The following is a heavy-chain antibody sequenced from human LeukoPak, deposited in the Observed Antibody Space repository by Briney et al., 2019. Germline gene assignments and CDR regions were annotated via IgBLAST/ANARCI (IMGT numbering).Heavy chain of an antibody. J-gene: IGHJ6*02. Sequence: PSQTLSLTCTVSGGSISSGDNYWNWIRQHPGTDLEWIAYIYYSGNTYYNPSLKSRVTISVDTSKNQFSLELTSVTAADTAVYYCARDGGSGAYYYYYGMDVWGQGTTVTVSS. CDR3: ARDGGSGAYYYYYGMDV. V-gene: IGHV4-31*03. CDR2: IYYSGNT. D-gene: IGHD3-10*01. CDR1: GGSISSGDNY.